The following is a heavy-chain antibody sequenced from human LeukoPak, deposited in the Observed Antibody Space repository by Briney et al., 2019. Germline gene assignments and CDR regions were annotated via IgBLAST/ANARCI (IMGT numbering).Heavy chain of an antibody. Sequence: SETLSLTCSVSGYSISSGSYWGWIRQPPGEGLEWIGSIHHSGNTYYNPSLKSRITMSVDRSKNQFSLKLSSVTAADTAVYYCARPYCGTTSCFFGNYFDYWGQGTLVTVSS. D-gene: IGHD2-2*01. J-gene: IGHJ4*02. CDR3: ARPYCGTTSCFFGNYFDY. V-gene: IGHV4-38-2*02. CDR1: GYSISSGSY. CDR2: IHHSGNT.